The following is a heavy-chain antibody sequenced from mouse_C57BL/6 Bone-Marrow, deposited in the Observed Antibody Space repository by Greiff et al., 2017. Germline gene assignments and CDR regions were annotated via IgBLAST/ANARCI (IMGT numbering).Heavy chain of an antibody. CDR1: GFNIKDDY. CDR2: IDPENGDT. V-gene: IGHV14-4*01. J-gene: IGHJ3*01. CDR3: TYGYDGFDY. Sequence: VQLQQSGAELVRPGASVKLSCTASGFNIKDDYMHWVKQRPEQGLEWIGWIDPENGDTVYASKFQGKATITADTSSNTAYMQLSSLTSEDTAVYYCTYGYDGFDYWGQGTLVTVSA. D-gene: IGHD2-2*01.